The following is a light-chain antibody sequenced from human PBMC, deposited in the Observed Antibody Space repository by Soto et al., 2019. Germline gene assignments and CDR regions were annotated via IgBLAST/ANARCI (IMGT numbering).Light chain of an antibody. Sequence: SYELTQSPSVSVAPGQTASITCGGSNIGSKSVQWYRQKPGQAPLLVVNDDSDRPSGIPERFSGSNSGNTATLTISRVEAGDEADYYCQVWDNTNDHPVYVFGTGTKLTVL. V-gene: IGLV3-21*02. CDR2: DDS. CDR3: QVWDNTNDHPVYV. CDR1: NIGSKS. J-gene: IGLJ1*01.